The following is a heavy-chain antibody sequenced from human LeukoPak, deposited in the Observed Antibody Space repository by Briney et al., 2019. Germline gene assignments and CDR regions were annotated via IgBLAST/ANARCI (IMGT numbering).Heavy chain of an antibody. CDR2: IYYSGST. D-gene: IGHD3-3*01. CDR3: ARAGGSRDFWSGYYSGYYYYMDV. CDR1: GGSISSYY. J-gene: IGHJ6*03. Sequence: SETLSLTXTVSGGSISSYYWSWIRQPPGKGLEWIGYIYYSGSTNYNPSLKSRVTISVDTSKNQFSLKLSSVTAADTAVYYCARAGGSRDFWSGYYSGYYYYMDVWGKGTTVTVSS. V-gene: IGHV4-59*01.